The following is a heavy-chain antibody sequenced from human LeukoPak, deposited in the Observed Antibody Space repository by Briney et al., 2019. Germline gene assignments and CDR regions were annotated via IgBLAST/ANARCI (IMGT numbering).Heavy chain of an antibody. V-gene: IGHV3-74*01. D-gene: IGHD3-22*01. CDR1: GFTFSSYW. CDR2: INSDGSST. Sequence: GGSLRLSCAASGFTFSSYWMHWVRHAPGKGLVWVSRINSDGSSTSYADSVKGQFTISRDNAKNTLYLQMNSLRAEDTAVYYCARASYYDSSGYYYEGAFDIWGQGTMVTVSS. J-gene: IGHJ3*02. CDR3: ARASYYDSSGYYYEGAFDI.